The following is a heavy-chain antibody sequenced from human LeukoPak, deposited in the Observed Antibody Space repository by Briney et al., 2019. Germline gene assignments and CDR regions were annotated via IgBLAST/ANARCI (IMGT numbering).Heavy chain of an antibody. Sequence: SETLSLTCAVYGGSFSSYYWSWIRQPPGKGLEWIGYIYHSGTTNYNPSLKSRVTISVDTSKSQFSLKLSSVTAADTAIYYCARNIVGPRQVDYWGQGTLVTVSS. CDR1: GGSFSSYY. CDR2: IYHSGTT. CDR3: ARNIVGPRQVDY. V-gene: IGHV4-59*01. J-gene: IGHJ4*02. D-gene: IGHD1-26*01.